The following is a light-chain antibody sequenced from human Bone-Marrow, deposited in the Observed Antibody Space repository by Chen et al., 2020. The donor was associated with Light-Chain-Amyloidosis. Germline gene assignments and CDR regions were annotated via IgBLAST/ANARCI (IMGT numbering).Light chain of an antibody. CDR1: SSDVGGDNH. Sequence: QSALTQPASVYGSPGQSITISCTGTSSDVGGDNHVSWYQQHPDKAPKLMMYEVTNRPSWVPDRFSGSKSDNTASLTISGLQTEDEADYFCSSYTITNTLGFGSGTRVTVL. CDR2: EVT. J-gene: IGLJ1*01. V-gene: IGLV2-14*01. CDR3: SSYTITNTLG.